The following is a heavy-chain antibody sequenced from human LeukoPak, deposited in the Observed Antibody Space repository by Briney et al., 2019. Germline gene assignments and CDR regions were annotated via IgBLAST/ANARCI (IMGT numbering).Heavy chain of an antibody. CDR2: IYYSGST. CDR1: GGSISSSSYY. D-gene: IGHD2-15*01. Sequence: PSETLSLTCTVSGGSISSSSYYWGWIRQPPGKGLEWIGSIYYSGSTYYNPSLKSRVTISVDTSKNQFSLKLSSVTAADTAVYYCARLVVVAATPFDIWGQGTMVTVSS. CDR3: ARLVVVAATPFDI. V-gene: IGHV4-39*07. J-gene: IGHJ3*02.